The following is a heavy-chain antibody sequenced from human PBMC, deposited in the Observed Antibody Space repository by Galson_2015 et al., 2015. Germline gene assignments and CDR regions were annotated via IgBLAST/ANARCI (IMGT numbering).Heavy chain of an antibody. CDR3: TRDYSSVLIRGTMCGAFDV. CDR2: LIPLFRPA. J-gene: IGHJ3*01. V-gene: IGHV1-69*13. Sequence: SVKVSCKASGEPFSRYSISWVRQAPGQGLEWMGGLIPLFRPATYAQKFEGRVTISADESTNTAYLELRSLTSEDTAMYFCTRDYSSVLIRGTMCGAFDVWGQGTMITVSS. CDR1: GEPFSRYS. D-gene: IGHD3-10*02.